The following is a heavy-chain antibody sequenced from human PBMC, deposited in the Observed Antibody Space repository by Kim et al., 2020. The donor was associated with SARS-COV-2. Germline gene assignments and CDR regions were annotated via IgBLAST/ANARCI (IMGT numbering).Heavy chain of an antibody. D-gene: IGHD2-2*01. Sequence: YANSGKSRFTITRDNSKNTRYLQMNSLRADDTAVYYCARDPIPPRPVYLDYWGQGTPVTVST. J-gene: IGHJ4*02. V-gene: IGHV3-30*01. CDR3: ARDPIPPRPVYLDY.